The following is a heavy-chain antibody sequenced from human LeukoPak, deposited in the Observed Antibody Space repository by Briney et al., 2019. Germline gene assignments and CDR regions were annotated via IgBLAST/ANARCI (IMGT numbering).Heavy chain of an antibody. CDR1: GFTFSSYG. CDR3: TTDTLSGSYFLFDY. Sequence: PGGSLRLSCAASGFTFSSYGMSWVRQAPGKGLEWVGRIKSKTDGGTTDYAAPVKGRFTISRDDSKNTLYLQMNSLKTEDTAVYYCTTDTLSGSYFLFDYWGQGTLVAVSS. D-gene: IGHD1-26*01. CDR2: IKSKTDGGTT. J-gene: IGHJ4*02. V-gene: IGHV3-15*01.